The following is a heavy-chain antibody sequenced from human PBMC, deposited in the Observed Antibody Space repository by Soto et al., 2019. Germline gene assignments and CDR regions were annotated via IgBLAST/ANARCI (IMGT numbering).Heavy chain of an antibody. V-gene: IGHV5-51*01. CDR3: ASLVERVVVVVDATPVSGWLDP. CDR2: IYPGDSDT. J-gene: IGHJ5*02. D-gene: IGHD2-15*01. CDR1: GYSFTSYW. Sequence: GESLKISCKGSGYSFTSYWIGWVRQMPGKGLEWMGIIYPGDSDTRYSPSFQGQVTISADKSISTAYLQWSSLKASDTAMYYCASLVERVVVVVDATPVSGWLDPWGQGTMVTVYS.